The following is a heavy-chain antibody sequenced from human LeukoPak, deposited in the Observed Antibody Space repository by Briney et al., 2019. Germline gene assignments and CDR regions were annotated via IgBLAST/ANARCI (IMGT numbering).Heavy chain of an antibody. D-gene: IGHD6-6*01. Sequence: ASVKVSCKASGYTFTGYSMHWVRQAPGQGLEWVGWINPNSGGTNYAQKFQGRVTMTRDTSISTAYMELSRLRSDDTAVYYCASSSHADRRNWFDPWGQGTLVTVSS. CDR1: GYTFTGYS. V-gene: IGHV1-2*02. CDR2: INPNSGGT. CDR3: ASSSHADRRNWFDP. J-gene: IGHJ5*02.